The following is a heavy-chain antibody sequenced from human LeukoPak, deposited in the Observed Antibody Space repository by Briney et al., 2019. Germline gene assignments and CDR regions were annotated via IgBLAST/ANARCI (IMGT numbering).Heavy chain of an antibody. D-gene: IGHD5-12*01. CDR1: GFTFSSYA. V-gene: IGHV3-64*04. Sequence: PGGSLRLSCSASGFTFSSYAMHWVRQAPGKGLEYVSAISSNGGSTYYADSVKGRFTISRDNSKNTLYLQMNSLRAEDTAVYYCARVKGYDSGAFDIWGQGTMVTVSS. J-gene: IGHJ3*02. CDR3: ARVKGYDSGAFDI. CDR2: ISSNGGST.